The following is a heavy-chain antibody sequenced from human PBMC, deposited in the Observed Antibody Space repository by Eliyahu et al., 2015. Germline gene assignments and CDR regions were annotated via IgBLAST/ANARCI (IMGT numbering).Heavy chain of an antibody. CDR3: ARDVATSIWGYYYGMDV. V-gene: IGHV4-31*03. D-gene: IGHD7-27*01. CDR2: IYYSGST. J-gene: IGHJ6*02. Sequence: QVQLQESGPGLVKPSQTLSLTCTVSGGSISSGGYYWSWIRQHPGKGLEWIGYIYYSGSTYYNPSLKSRVTISVDTSKNQFSLKLSSVTAADTAVYYCARDVATSIWGYYYGMDVWGQGTTVTVSS. CDR1: GGSISSGGYY.